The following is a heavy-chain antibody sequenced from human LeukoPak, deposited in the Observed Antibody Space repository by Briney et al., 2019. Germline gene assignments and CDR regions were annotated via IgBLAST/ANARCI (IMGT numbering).Heavy chain of an antibody. D-gene: IGHD6-13*01. CDR1: GFTFSSDW. CDR3: ARDGTAAGLYFDL. CDR2: IKQDGGEK. Sequence: GGSLILSCAVSGFTFSSDWMNWVRQAPGKGLEWVASIKQDGGEKSYVDSVKGRFTISRDNAKNSLYLQTSSLRAEDTAVYYCARDGTAAGLYFDLWGQRTLVTVSP. J-gene: IGHJ4*01. V-gene: IGHV3-7*01.